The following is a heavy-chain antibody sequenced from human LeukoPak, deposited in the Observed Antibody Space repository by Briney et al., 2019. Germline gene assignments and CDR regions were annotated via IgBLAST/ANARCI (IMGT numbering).Heavy chain of an antibody. CDR2: IVPIFGSA. CDR1: GGTFSSYA. J-gene: IGHJ5*02. D-gene: IGHD3-10*01. V-gene: IGHV1-69*13. CDR3: ARDMRAPNEDELRRGFDP. Sequence: GASVKVSCKASGGTFSSYAISWVRQAPGQGLEWMGGIVPIFGSANYAQKFQGRVTITADESTTTAYMELTGLRSEDTAVYYCARDMRAPNEDELRRGFDPWGQGTLVTVSS.